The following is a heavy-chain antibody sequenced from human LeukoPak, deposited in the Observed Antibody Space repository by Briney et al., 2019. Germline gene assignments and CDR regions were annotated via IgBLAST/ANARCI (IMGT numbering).Heavy chain of an antibody. CDR3: ARDKDYGSGSYEFDP. D-gene: IGHD3-10*01. CDR2: ISSNGGST. V-gene: IGHV3-64*01. Sequence: GGSLRLSCAASGFTFSSYAMHWVCQAPGKGLEYVSAISSNGGSTYYANSVKGRFTISRDNSKNTLYLQMGSLRAEDMAVYYCARDKDYGSGSYEFDPWGQGTLVTVSS. CDR1: GFTFSSYA. J-gene: IGHJ5*02.